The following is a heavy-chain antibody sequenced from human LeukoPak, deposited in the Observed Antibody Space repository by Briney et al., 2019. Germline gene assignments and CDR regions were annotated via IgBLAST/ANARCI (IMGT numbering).Heavy chain of an antibody. CDR1: VGPISSGGYY. CDR2: IYYSGST. J-gene: IGHJ3*02. D-gene: IGHD4/OR15-4a*01. Sequence: SETLSLTCSVSVGPISSGGYYWPWIRQHPGKGLEWIGYIYYSGSTYYNPSLKSRVTISLDTSKRQFSLKLRSLTAVDTGVYYCAREDGTVVDAFDIWGQGTMVTVSS. V-gene: IGHV4-31*03. CDR3: AREDGTVVDAFDI.